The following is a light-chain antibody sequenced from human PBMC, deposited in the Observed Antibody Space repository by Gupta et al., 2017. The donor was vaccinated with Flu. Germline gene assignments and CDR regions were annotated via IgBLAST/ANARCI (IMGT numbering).Light chain of an antibody. Sequence: ELVLTQSPATLSVSPGERATLSCGASQSVSTSLAWYQHKAGQPPRLLFFEAANRDAGVPGRFSGSGRGREFLLTISHREHEDSAVYYCQQQSNWPPITFGGGTKVEIK. J-gene: IGKJ4*01. V-gene: IGKV3-11*02. CDR3: QQQSNWPPIT. CDR1: QSVSTS. CDR2: EAA.